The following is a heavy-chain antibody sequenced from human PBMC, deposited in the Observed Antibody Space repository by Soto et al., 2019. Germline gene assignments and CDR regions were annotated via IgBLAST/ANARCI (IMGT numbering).Heavy chain of an antibody. Sequence: QVQLVESGGGVVQPGRSLRLSCAASGFTFSSYGMHWVRQAPGKGLEWVAVISYDGSNKYYADYVKGRFTISRANSKNTRYLQMNSLRAEDTAVYYCAKDRAGDYYDRSAADYWGQGTLVTVSS. D-gene: IGHD3-22*01. CDR2: ISYDGSNK. CDR3: AKDRAGDYYDRSAADY. CDR1: GFTFSSYG. V-gene: IGHV3-30*18. J-gene: IGHJ4*02.